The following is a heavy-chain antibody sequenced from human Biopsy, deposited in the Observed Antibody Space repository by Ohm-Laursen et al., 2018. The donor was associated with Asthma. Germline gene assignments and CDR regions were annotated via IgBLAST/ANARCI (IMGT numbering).Heavy chain of an antibody. CDR3: AKRRGYSGHDNDY. CDR2: ISYDGNHK. Sequence: SLRLSCTASGFTFRNYGMHWVRQAPGKGLEWVAVISYDGNHKFYEDSVKGRFTISRDNSKNTLCLQMNSLRTEDTAVYYCAKRRGYSGHDNDYWGQGTLVIVSS. J-gene: IGHJ4*02. D-gene: IGHD5-12*01. CDR1: GFTFRNYG. V-gene: IGHV3-30*18.